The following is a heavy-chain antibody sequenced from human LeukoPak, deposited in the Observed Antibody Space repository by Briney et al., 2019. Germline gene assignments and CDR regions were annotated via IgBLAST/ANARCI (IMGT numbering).Heavy chain of an antibody. Sequence: GASVKVSCKVSGHTLTELSMHWVRQAPGKGLEWMGGFDPEDGETIYAQKFQGRVTMTEDTSTDTAYMELSSLRSEDTAVYYCARGCTHRMYYSAGGDAFDIWGQGTMVTVSS. CDR1: GHTLTELS. J-gene: IGHJ3*02. CDR2: FDPEDGET. V-gene: IGHV1-24*01. D-gene: IGHD3-10*01. CDR3: ARGCTHRMYYSAGGDAFDI.